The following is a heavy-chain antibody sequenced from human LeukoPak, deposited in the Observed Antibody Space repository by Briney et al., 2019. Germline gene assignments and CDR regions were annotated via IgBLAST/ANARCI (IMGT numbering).Heavy chain of an antibody. CDR3: ARDEARYSSGYYPNWFDP. CDR2: ISGYNGYT. Sequence: GASVKVSCKTSGYTFTGYYMHWVRQAPGQGLEWMGWISGYNGYTHYANNHQGRVTMTTDTSTSTAYMELRSLRSDDTAVYYCARDEARYSSGYYPNWFDPWGQGTLVTVSS. CDR1: GYTFTGYY. J-gene: IGHJ5*02. D-gene: IGHD3-22*01. V-gene: IGHV1-18*04.